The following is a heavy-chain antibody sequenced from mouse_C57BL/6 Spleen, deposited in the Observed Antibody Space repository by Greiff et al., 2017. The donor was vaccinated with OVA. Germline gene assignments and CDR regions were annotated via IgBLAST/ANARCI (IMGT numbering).Heavy chain of an antibody. CDR3: VRPHYYGSWYFDV. J-gene: IGHJ1*03. V-gene: IGHV10-1*01. Sequence: EVMLVESGGGLVQPKGSLKLSCAASGFSFNTYAMNWVRQAPGKGLEWVARIRSKSNNYATYYADSVKDRFTISRDDSESMLYLQMNNLKTEDTAMYYCVRPHYYGSWYFDVWGTGTTVTVSS. D-gene: IGHD1-1*01. CDR1: GFSFNTYA. CDR2: IRSKSNNYAT.